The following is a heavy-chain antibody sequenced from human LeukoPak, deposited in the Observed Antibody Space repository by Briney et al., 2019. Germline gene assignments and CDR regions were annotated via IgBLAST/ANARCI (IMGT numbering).Heavy chain of an antibody. CDR3: ARALYDSSGYYVDY. Sequence: GGSLRLSCVASGLTFSSYGMHWVRQAPGKGLEWVAFIQYDGSIEYSPDSVKGRFTISRDDSKNSLYLQMNSLKTEDTAVYYCARALYDSSGYYVDYWGQGTLVTVSS. CDR2: IQYDGSIE. D-gene: IGHD3-22*01. J-gene: IGHJ4*02. V-gene: IGHV3-30*02. CDR1: GLTFSSYG.